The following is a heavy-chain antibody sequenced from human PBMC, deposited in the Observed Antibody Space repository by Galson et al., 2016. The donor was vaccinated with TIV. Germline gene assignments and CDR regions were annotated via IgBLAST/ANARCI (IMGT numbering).Heavy chain of an antibody. Sequence: ETLSLTCTVSGGSVSSSTYFWAWVRQPPGEGLEWIGTVYYDGTTYTNPSLKSPVTLSVDSSKNQISLKLSSVTAAATAIYFCARHGPWSFYFDFWGQGTLVTVSS. V-gene: IGHV4-39*01. CDR1: GGSVSSSTYF. J-gene: IGHJ4*02. CDR3: ARHGPWSFYFDF. CDR2: VYYDGTT. D-gene: IGHD3-16*02.